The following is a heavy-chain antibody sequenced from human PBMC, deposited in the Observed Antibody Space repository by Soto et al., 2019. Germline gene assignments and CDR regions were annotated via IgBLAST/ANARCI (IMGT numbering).Heavy chain of an antibody. V-gene: IGHV3-9*01. Sequence: EVQLVESGGGLVQPGRSLRLSCAASGFTFDDYAMHWVRQAPGKGLEWVSGISWNSGSIGNADSVKGRFTISRDNAKNSLYLQMNSLRAEDTALYYCAKDRGLVLSFHFDYWGQGTLVTVSS. CDR1: GFTFDDYA. CDR3: AKDRGLVLSFHFDY. J-gene: IGHJ4*02. D-gene: IGHD6-19*01. CDR2: ISWNSGSI.